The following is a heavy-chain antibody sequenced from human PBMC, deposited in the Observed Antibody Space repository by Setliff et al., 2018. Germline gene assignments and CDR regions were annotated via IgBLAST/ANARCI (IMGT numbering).Heavy chain of an antibody. CDR3: ARDKGRVGLAARAGY. J-gene: IGHJ4*02. CDR2: IYHSGST. D-gene: IGHD1-26*01. CDR1: GYSISSGYY. V-gene: IGHV4-38-2*02. Sequence: SETLSLTCAVSGYSISSGYYWGWIRQPPGKGLEWIGSIYHSGSTNYNPSLKSRVTISVDTSKNQFSLNLSSVTAADTAVYYCARDKGRVGLAARAGYWGQGTLVTVSS.